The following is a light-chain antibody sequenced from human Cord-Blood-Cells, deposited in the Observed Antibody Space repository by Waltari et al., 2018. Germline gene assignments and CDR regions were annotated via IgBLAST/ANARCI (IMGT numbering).Light chain of an antibody. Sequence: EIGLTQSPGTLSLSPGESATLSCRASQSVSSSYLAWYQQKPGQAPRLLIYGASSRATGIPDRFSGSGSGTDFTLTISRLEPEDFAVYYCQQYGSSPFTFGPGTKVDIK. J-gene: IGKJ3*01. CDR1: QSVSSSY. V-gene: IGKV3-20*01. CDR2: GAS. CDR3: QQYGSSPFT.